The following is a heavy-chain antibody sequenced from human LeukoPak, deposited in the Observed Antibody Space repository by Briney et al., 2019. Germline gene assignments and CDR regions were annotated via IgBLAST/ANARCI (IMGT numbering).Heavy chain of an antibody. V-gene: IGHV1-69*06. Sequence: SVKVSCKASGGTFSSYAFSWVRQAPGQGLEWMGGIIPIFGTANYAQKFQVRVTITADTSTSTAYMELRSLRSDDTAMYYCARTQYVALVGTGEDYWGQGTLVTVSA. J-gene: IGHJ4*02. CDR2: IIPIFGTA. CDR3: ARTQYVALVGTGEDY. CDR1: GGTFSSYA. D-gene: IGHD6-19*01.